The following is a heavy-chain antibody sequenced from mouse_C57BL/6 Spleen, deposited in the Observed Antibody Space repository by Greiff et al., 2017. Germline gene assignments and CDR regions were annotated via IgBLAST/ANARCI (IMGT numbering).Heavy chain of an antibody. J-gene: IGHJ2*01. CDR1: GFNIKDYY. Sequence: EVQLQQSGAELVKPGASVKLSCTASGFNIKDYYMPRVKQRTEQGLEWIGRIDPEDGETKYAPTFQGKATITAYTSSNTAYLQLSSLTSEDTAVYYCARGYGSDFDGWGQGTTLTVSS. V-gene: IGHV14-2*01. CDR2: IDPEDGET. D-gene: IGHD1-1*01. CDR3: ARGYGSDFDG.